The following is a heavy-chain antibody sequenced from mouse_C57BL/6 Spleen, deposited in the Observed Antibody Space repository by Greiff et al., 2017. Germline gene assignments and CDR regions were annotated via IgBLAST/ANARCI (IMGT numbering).Heavy chain of an antibody. CDR1: GYTFTSYT. CDR3: ARSDYSNLYVDY. D-gene: IGHD2-5*01. Sequence: VQLQQSGAELARPGASVKMSCKASGYTFTSYTMHWVKQRPGQGLEWIGYINPSSGYTKYNQKFKDKATLTADKSSSTAYMQLSSLTSEDSAVYYCARSDYSNLYVDYWGQGTTLTVSS. J-gene: IGHJ2*01. V-gene: IGHV1-4*01. CDR2: INPSSGYT.